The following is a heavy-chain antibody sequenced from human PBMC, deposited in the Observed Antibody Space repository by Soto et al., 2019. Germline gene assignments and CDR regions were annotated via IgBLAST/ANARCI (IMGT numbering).Heavy chain of an antibody. CDR1: GYTFTGYY. Sequence: ASVKVSCKASGYTFTGYYMHWVRQAPGQGLEWMGWINPNSGGTNYARKFQGRVTMTRDTSISTAYMELSGLRSDDTAVYYCARDGRQYDILTGLDVWGQGTTVTVSS. V-gene: IGHV1-2*02. J-gene: IGHJ6*02. CDR3: ARDGRQYDILTGLDV. D-gene: IGHD3-9*01. CDR2: INPNSGGT.